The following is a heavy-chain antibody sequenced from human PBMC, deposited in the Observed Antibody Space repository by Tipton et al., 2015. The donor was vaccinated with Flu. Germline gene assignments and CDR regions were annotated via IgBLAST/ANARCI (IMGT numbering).Heavy chain of an antibody. CDR1: GYTFNNYG. Sequence: QVQLVQSGAEVKKPGASVRVSCKTTGYTFNNYGINWVRQAPGQGLEWMGWVSAYNGNTNYAQIVQGRVTLTTDTSTRTAYMELRGLRSDDTAVYYCAGDREDYGSRDYYSGGDYWGQGTLVTVSS. J-gene: IGHJ4*02. D-gene: IGHD3-22*01. CDR2: VSAYNGNT. CDR3: AGDREDYGSRDYYSGGDY. V-gene: IGHV1-18*04.